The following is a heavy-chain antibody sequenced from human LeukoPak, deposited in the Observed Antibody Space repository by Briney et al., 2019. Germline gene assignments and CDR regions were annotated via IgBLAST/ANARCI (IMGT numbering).Heavy chain of an antibody. V-gene: IGHV3-33*01. CDR2: IWYDGSNK. CDR3: ARSPEYYYYYMDV. CDR1: GFTFSSYG. J-gene: IGHJ6*03. Sequence: GGSLGLSCAASGFTFSSYGMHWVRQAPGKGLEWVAVIWYDGSNKYYADSVKGRFTISRDNSKNTLYLQMNSLRAKDTAVYYCARSPEYYYYYMDVWGKGTTVTVSS.